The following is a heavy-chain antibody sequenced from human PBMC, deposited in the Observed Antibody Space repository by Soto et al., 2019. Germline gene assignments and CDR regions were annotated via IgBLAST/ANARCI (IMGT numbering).Heavy chain of an antibody. V-gene: IGHV4-30-2*01. CDR2: IYHSGST. Sequence: QLQLQESGSGLVKPSQTLSLTCAVSGGSISSGGYSWSWIRQPPGKGLEWIGYIYHSGSTYYNPSIKGRVPVSVDRSKNQFPLTLSSVTAADTAVYYCAAGGGLPRYYWGQGTLVTVSS. J-gene: IGHJ4*02. D-gene: IGHD5-12*01. CDR1: GGSISSGGYS. CDR3: AAGGGLPRYY.